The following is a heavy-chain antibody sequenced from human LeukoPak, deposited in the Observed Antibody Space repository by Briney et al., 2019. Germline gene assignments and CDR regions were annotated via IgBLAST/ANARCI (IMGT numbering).Heavy chain of an antibody. V-gene: IGHV3-64D*06. Sequence: GGPLRLSCSASGFTFSSYAMHGVRQAPGKGVEYVSAIRSNGGSTYYADPVKGRFTISRDNSKNTLYLQMSSLRAEDTAVYYCVKGPGIAAAGTAFFDYWGQGTLSPSPQ. CDR2: IRSNGGST. CDR3: VKGPGIAAAGTAFFDY. D-gene: IGHD6-13*01. CDR1: GFTFSSYA. J-gene: IGHJ4*02.